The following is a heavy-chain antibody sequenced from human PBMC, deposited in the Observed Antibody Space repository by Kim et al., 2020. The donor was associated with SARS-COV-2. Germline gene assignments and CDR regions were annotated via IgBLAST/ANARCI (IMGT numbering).Heavy chain of an antibody. Sequence: DYAVFVKRQITINPDPSNNQFSLQLNSVTPEDTAVYYCARVYSSSWYFDLWGRGTLVTVSS. V-gene: IGHV6-1*01. J-gene: IGHJ2*01. CDR3: ARVYSSSWYFDL. D-gene: IGHD6-6*01.